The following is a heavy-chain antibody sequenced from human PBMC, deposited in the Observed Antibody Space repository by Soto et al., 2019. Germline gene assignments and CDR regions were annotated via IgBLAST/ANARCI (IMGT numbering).Heavy chain of an antibody. V-gene: IGHV3-21*01. CDR1: GFTFNTYD. CDR3: VRSGTARLLIHSWFDT. Sequence: EVQLVESGGGLVKPGGSLRLSCAASGFTFNTYDMNWVRQAPGKGLEWVSSITTSSAYIYYADSLKGRITISRDNAKNSLFLQMNSLRAEDTAVYYCVRSGTARLLIHSWFDTWGQGTLVTVSS. J-gene: IGHJ5*02. CDR2: ITTSSAYI. D-gene: IGHD2-21*01.